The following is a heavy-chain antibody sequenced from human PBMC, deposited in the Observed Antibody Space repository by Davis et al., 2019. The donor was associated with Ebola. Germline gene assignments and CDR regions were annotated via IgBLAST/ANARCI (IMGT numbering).Heavy chain of an antibody. Sequence: SVKVSCKASGFSFTDYGISWVRQAPGQGLEWMGRIIPILGIANYAQKFQGRVTITRDTSASTAYMELSSLRSEDTAVYYCARGTDGYNPGGYFDSWGQGTLVTVSS. CDR3: ARGTDGYNPGGYFDS. D-gene: IGHD5-24*01. CDR1: GFSFTDYG. CDR2: IIPILGIA. J-gene: IGHJ4*02. V-gene: IGHV1-69*04.